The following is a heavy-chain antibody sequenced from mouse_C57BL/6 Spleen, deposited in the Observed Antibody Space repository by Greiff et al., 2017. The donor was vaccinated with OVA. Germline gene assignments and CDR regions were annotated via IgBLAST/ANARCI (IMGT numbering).Heavy chain of an antibody. CDR3: ARSPDGSRGAMDY. CDR1: GYAFSSYC. J-gene: IGHJ4*01. D-gene: IGHD1-1*01. CDR2: IYPGDGDT. V-gene: IGHV1-80*01. Sequence: QVQLQQSGAELVKPGASVKISCKASGYAFSSYCMNWVKQRPGKGLEWIGQIYPGDGDTNYNGKFKGKATLTADNSSSTAYMQLSSLTAEDSTVYFGARSPDGSRGAMDYWGQGTSVTVAS.